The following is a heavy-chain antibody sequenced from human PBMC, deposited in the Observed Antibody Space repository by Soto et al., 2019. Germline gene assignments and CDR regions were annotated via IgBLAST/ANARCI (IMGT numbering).Heavy chain of an antibody. CDR2: IDPSDSYT. V-gene: IGHV5-10-1*01. D-gene: IGHD3-10*01. J-gene: IGHJ4*02. Sequence: GESLKISCKGSGYSFTSYWISWVRQMPGKGLEWMGRIDPSDSYTNYSPSFQGHVTISADKSISTAYLQWSSLKASDTATYYCARRARFGEPIDYWGQGTLVTVSS. CDR3: ARRARFGEPIDY. CDR1: GYSFTSYW.